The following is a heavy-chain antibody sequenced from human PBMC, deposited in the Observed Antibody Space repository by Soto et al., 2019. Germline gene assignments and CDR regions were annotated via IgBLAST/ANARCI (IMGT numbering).Heavy chain of an antibody. V-gene: IGHV2-70*11. CDR1: GFSLNTGGMC. CDR3: AWMWISVYSFDS. Sequence: SGPTLVNPTQTLTLTCTFSGFSLNTGGMCVGWIRQPPGKALEWLARIDWDDDKYYNTSLKTRLTISKDTSKNQVVLTLTNMDPVDTATYYCAWMWISVYSFDSWGQGTLVTVSS. CDR2: IDWDDDK. D-gene: IGHD3-22*01. J-gene: IGHJ4*02.